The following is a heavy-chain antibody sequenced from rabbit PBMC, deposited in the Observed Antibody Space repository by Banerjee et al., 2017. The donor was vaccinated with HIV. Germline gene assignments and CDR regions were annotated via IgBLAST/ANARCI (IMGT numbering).Heavy chain of an antibody. Sequence: QEQLEESGGGLVKPGASLTLTCTASGFSFSSSYWMCWVRQAPGKGLEWIACIVIGSSGSTAYASWAKGRFAISKTSSTTVTLQMTSLTAADTATYFCARGGDAATTYWNFNLWGPGTLVTVS. D-gene: IGHD8-1*01. CDR1: GFSFSSSYW. J-gene: IGHJ4*01. CDR3: ARGGDAATTYWNFNL. V-gene: IGHV1S45*01. CDR2: IVIGSSGST.